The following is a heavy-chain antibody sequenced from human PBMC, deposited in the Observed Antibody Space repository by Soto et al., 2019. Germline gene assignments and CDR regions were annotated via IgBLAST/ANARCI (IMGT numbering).Heavy chain of an antibody. CDR3: SIVGPYDSGSYMFRYNWVGP. CDR2: ISGSGGST. J-gene: IGHJ5*02. V-gene: IGHV3-23*01. CDR1: GFTFSSYA. D-gene: IGHD3-10*01. Sequence: GGSLRLSCAASGFTFSSYAMSWVRQAPGKGLEWVSAISGSGGSTYYADSVKGRFTISRDNSKNTLYLQMNSLRAEDTAVYYCSIVGPYDSGSYMFRYNWVGPWGPGTLVTVSS.